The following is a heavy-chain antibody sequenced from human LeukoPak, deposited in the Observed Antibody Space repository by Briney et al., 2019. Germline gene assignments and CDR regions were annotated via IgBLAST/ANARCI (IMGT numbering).Heavy chain of an antibody. CDR1: GYTFTSYD. Sequence: ASVTVSCTASGYTFTSYDINWLRQAPGPGLEWMGWMNPNSGSTGYAQKFQGRVTITRNTSISTAYMELSGLRSEDTAVYYCARGRSTGYPYYFEYWGQGTLVTVSS. V-gene: IGHV1-8*03. D-gene: IGHD5-12*01. J-gene: IGHJ4*02. CDR3: ARGRSTGYPYYFEY. CDR2: MNPNSGST.